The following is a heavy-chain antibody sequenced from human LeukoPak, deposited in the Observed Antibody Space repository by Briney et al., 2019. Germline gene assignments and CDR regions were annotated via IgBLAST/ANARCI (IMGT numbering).Heavy chain of an antibody. D-gene: IGHD3-10*01. V-gene: IGHV3-15*01. Sequence: GGSLRLSCAASGFTFSNAWMSWVRQAPGKGLEWVGRIKSKTDGGTTDYAAPVKGRFTISRDDSKNTLYLQMNSLRAEDTAVYYCAKDYSRTYYYGSGSLNWGQGTLVTVSS. CDR1: GFTFSNAW. CDR3: AKDYSRTYYYGSGSLN. CDR2: IKSKTDGGTT. J-gene: IGHJ4*02.